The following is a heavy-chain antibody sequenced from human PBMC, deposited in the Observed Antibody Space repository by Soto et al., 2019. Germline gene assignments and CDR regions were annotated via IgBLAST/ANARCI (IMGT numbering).Heavy chain of an antibody. CDR1: GGTFNKYA. CDR3: PIVTAYGMDV. D-gene: IGHD2-15*01. Sequence: QVQLEQSGAEVKKPGSSLKVSCKANGGTFNKYAISWVRQAPGQGLEWMAGIIPVYGTPNYAQRFQDRVTIVADESTTTAYMEVNSLRSEDTAIDYCPIVTAYGMDVWGPWTTVIVSS. V-gene: IGHV1-69*01. J-gene: IGHJ6*02. CDR2: IIPVYGTP.